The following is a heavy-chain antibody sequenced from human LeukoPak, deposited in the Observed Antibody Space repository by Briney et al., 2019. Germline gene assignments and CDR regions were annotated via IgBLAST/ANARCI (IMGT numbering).Heavy chain of an antibody. Sequence: SETLSLTCAVYGGSFSGYYWSWIRKPPGKGLEWIGEINHSGSTNYNPSLKSRVTISVDTSKNQFSLKLSSVNAADTAVYYCATTPLIYYYGSGSYYNGFDYWGQGTLVTVSS. V-gene: IGHV4-34*01. CDR2: INHSGST. J-gene: IGHJ4*02. CDR1: GGSFSGYY. D-gene: IGHD3-10*01. CDR3: ATTPLIYYYGSGSYYNGFDY.